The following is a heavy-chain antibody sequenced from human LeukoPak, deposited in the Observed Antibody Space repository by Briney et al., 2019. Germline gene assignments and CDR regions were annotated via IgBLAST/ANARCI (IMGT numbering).Heavy chain of an antibody. D-gene: IGHD3-22*01. CDR1: GFTFSDYY. CDR3: TRGVVAKRRYYFYY. J-gene: IGHJ4*02. Sequence: PGGSLRLSCAASGFTFSDYYMTWIRQAPGKGLEWLSYINSCGSTISYADSVKGRFTISSDNAKNSLYLQMNSLRAEGTAVYYCTRGVVAKRRYYFYYWGQGTLGTVSS. CDR2: INSCGSTI. V-gene: IGHV3-11*01.